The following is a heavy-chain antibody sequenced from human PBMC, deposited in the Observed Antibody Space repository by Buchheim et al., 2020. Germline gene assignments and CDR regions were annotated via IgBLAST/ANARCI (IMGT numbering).Heavy chain of an antibody. CDR2: IYHCGST. Sequence: QVQLQESGPGLVKPSGTLSLTCAVSGGSISSSNWWSWVRQPPGKGLEWIGDIYHCGSTNYNPSLKSRATISVDKPKNQFSLKLSSVTAADTAVYYCACGLEAYYFDYWGQGTL. V-gene: IGHV4-4*02. CDR3: ACGLEAYYFDY. J-gene: IGHJ4*02. D-gene: IGHD5-24*01. CDR1: GGSISSSNW.